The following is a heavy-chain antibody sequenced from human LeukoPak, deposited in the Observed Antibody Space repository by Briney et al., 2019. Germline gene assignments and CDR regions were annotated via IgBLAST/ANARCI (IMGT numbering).Heavy chain of an antibody. Sequence: SETLSLTCAVYCGSFSGYYWSWIRQPPGKGLEWIGEINHSGSTNYNPSLKSRVTISVDTSKNQFSLKLSSVTAADTAVYYCARVDSSGYYPDYWGQGTLVTVSS. CDR2: INHSGST. CDR3: ARVDSSGYYPDY. J-gene: IGHJ4*02. V-gene: IGHV4-34*01. D-gene: IGHD3-22*01. CDR1: CGSFSGYY.